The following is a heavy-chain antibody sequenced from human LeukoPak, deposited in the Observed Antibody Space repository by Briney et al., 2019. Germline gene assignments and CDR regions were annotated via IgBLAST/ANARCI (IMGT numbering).Heavy chain of an antibody. CDR2: ISAYNGNT. J-gene: IGHJ4*02. CDR3: ARGYRYDILTGYLY. D-gene: IGHD3-9*01. Sequence: GASVKVSCKASGYTFTSYGISWVRQAPGQRLEWIGWISAYNGNTNYAQKLQGRVTMTTDTSTSTANMELRSLRSDDTAVYYCARGYRYDILTGYLYWGQGTLVTVSS. CDR1: GYTFTSYG. V-gene: IGHV1-18*04.